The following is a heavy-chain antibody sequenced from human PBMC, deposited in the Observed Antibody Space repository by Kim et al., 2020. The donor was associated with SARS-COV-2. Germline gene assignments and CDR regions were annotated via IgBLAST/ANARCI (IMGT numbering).Heavy chain of an antibody. D-gene: IGHD6-13*01. CDR2: T. CDR3: ARDSSSYWFDP. Sequence: TTYNPSLKSRVTISVDTSKNQFSLKLSSVTAADTAVYYCARDSSSYWFDPWGQGTLVTVSS. V-gene: IGHV4-59*01. J-gene: IGHJ5*02.